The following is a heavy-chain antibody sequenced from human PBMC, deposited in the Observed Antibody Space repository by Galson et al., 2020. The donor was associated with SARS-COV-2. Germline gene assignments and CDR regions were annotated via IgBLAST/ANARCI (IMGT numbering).Heavy chain of an antibody. CDR2: INHSGST. J-gene: IGHJ6*02. CDR3: ARGPKYSSSGYGWDRGMDV. D-gene: IGHD6-13*01. Sequence: SETLSLTCAVYGGSFSGYYWSWIRQPPGKGLEWIGEINHSGSTNYNPSLKSRVTISVDTSKNQFSLKLSSVTAADTAVYYCARGPKYSSSGYGWDRGMDVGGQGPTVTVAS. V-gene: IGHV4-34*01. CDR1: GGSFSGYY.